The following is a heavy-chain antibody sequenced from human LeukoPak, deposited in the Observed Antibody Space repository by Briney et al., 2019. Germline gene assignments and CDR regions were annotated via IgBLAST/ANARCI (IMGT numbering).Heavy chain of an antibody. CDR1: AFTFDDYA. D-gene: IGHD1-26*01. CDR2: ISWNSGSI. CDR3: AKVGGSIVGASDY. Sequence: SLRLSCAASAFTFDDYAMHWVRQAPGKGLEWVSGISWNSGSIGYADSVKGRFTISRDNAKNSLYLQMNSLRAEDTALYYCAKVGGSIVGASDYWGQGTLVTVSS. V-gene: IGHV3-9*01. J-gene: IGHJ4*02.